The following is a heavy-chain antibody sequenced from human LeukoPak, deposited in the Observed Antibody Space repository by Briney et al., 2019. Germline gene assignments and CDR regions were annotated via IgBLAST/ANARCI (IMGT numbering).Heavy chain of an antibody. CDR1: GGSISSYY. Sequence: SETLSLTCTVSGGSISSYYWSWIRQPPGKGLEWIGSIYHSGSTYYNPSLKSRVTISVDTSKNQFSLKLSSVTAADTAVCYCASWPRIWFGELPFDYWGQGTLVTVSS. V-gene: IGHV4-59*08. J-gene: IGHJ4*02. CDR2: IYHSGST. D-gene: IGHD3-10*01. CDR3: ASWPRIWFGELPFDY.